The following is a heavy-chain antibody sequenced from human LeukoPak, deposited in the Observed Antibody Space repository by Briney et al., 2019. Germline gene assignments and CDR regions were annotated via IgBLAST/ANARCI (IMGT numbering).Heavy chain of an antibody. V-gene: IGHV4-34*01. Sequence: SETLSLTCAVYGGSFSGYYWSWIRQPPGKGLEWIGEINHSGSTNYNPSLKSRVTISVDTSKSQFSLKLSSVTAADTAVYYCARGGQLVLPFDYWGQGTLVTVSS. CDR3: ARGGQLVLPFDY. CDR1: GGSFSGYY. D-gene: IGHD6-13*01. CDR2: INHSGST. J-gene: IGHJ4*02.